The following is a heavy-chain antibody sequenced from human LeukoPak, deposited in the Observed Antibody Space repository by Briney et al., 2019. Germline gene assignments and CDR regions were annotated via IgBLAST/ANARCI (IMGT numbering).Heavy chain of an antibody. D-gene: IGHD3-3*01. CDR3: ARDEVGLRFLEWPIPKSRYNWFDP. CDR2: INTNTGNP. J-gene: IGHJ5*02. CDR1: GYTFTSYA. Sequence: GASVTVSCKASGYTFTSYAMNWVRQAPGQGLEWMGWINTNTGNPTYAQGFTGRFVFSLDTSVSTAYLQISSLKAEDTAVYYCARDEVGLRFLEWPIPKSRYNWFDPWGQGTLVTVSS. V-gene: IGHV7-4-1*02.